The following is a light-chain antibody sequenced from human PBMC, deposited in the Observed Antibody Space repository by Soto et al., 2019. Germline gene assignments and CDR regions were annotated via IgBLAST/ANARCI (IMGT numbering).Light chain of an antibody. CDR2: GAS. V-gene: IGKV3-20*01. CDR1: ESVRNNS. J-gene: IGKJ2*01. CDR3: HHYGYGADT. Sequence: EIVLTQSPGTLSLSPGERATLSCRGSESVRNNSLAWYQQQPGQPPRLLMFGASRRATGIPDRFTGSGSGADFSLIISRLEPEDSAVYFCHHYGYGADTFGQGTKLEIK.